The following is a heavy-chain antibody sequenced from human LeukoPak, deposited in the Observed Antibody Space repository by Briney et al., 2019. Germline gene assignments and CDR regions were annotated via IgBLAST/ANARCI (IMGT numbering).Heavy chain of an antibody. CDR3: ARGLEYYYDSSGSLKAYYFDY. D-gene: IGHD3-22*01. V-gene: IGHV4-34*01. Sequence: SETLSLTCAVYGGSFSGYYWSWIRQPPGKGLEWIGEINHSGSTNYNPSLKSRVTISVDTSKNQFSLKLSSVTAADTAVYYCARGLEYYYDSSGSLKAYYFDYWGQGTLVTASS. J-gene: IGHJ4*02. CDR1: GGSFSGYY. CDR2: INHSGST.